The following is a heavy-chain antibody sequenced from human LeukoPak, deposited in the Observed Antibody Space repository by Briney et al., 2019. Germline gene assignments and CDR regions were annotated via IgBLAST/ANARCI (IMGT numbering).Heavy chain of an antibody. J-gene: IGHJ3*02. CDR1: GYTFTGYY. CDR2: INSSGGST. D-gene: IGHD3-22*01. Sequence: ASVKVSCKASGYTFTGYYMHWVRQAPGQGLEWMGIINSSGGSTNYAQKFQGRVTMTRDTSTSTVYMELSRLRSDDTAVYYCARDQGGDYYDRAYRAFDIWGQGTMVTVSS. CDR3: ARDQGGDYYDRAYRAFDI. V-gene: IGHV1-46*01.